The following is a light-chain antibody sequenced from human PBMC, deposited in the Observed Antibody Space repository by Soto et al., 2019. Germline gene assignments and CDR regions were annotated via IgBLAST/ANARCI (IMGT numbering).Light chain of an antibody. CDR2: EVS. J-gene: IGLJ1*01. CDR1: SSDVGNYKY. CDR3: FSYKSSGTYV. Sequence: QSALTQPASVSGSPGQSITISCTGTSSDVGNYKYVSWYQQHPGKAPKLMIYEVSNRPSGVSNRFSGSKSGNTASLTISGLQHEDVPDYSCFSYKSSGTYVFGTGTKGTV. V-gene: IGLV2-14*01.